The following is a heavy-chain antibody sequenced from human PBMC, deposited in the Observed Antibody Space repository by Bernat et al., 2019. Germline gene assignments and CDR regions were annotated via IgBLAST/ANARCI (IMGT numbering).Heavy chain of an antibody. CDR2: INPSGGST. D-gene: IGHD3-10*01. CDR1: GYTFTSYY. CDR3: ACSDELRFGKHIYYFYGMVL. Sequence: QVQLVQSGAEVKKPGASVKVSCKASGYTFTSYYMHWVRQAPGQGLEWMGIINPSGGSTSYAQKFQGRVTMTRDTSTSTVYMELSSLRSEDTAVYYCACSDELRFGKHIYYFYGMVLWDQGTTVSLSS. J-gene: IGHJ6*02. V-gene: IGHV1-46*01.